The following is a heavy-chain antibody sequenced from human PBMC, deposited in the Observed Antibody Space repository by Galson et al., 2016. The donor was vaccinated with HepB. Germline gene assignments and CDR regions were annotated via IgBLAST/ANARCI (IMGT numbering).Heavy chain of an antibody. D-gene: IGHD2-15*01. Sequence: SLRLSCAASGFTLSNHAMHWVRQAPGKGLEWVAVISYDGSTTYYADSVKGRFTISRDNSKNTLYLRMNSLSADDTAVYYCARDHNLLAIDYWGQGILVTVSS. CDR1: GFTLSNHA. CDR2: ISYDGSTT. J-gene: IGHJ4*02. V-gene: IGHV3-30-3*01. CDR3: ARDHNLLAIDY.